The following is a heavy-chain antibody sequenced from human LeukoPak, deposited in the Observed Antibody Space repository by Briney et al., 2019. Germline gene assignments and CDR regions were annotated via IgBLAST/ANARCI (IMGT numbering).Heavy chain of an antibody. Sequence: GESLKISCKGSGYSFISYWIGWVRQMPGKGLEWMGIIYPGDSDTRYSPSFQGQVTISADKSISTAYLRWSSLKASDTAMYYCARPRIAAAGNVYYMDVWGKGTTVTVSS. CDR3: ARPRIAAAGNVYYMDV. CDR1: GYSFISYW. D-gene: IGHD6-13*01. CDR2: IYPGDSDT. J-gene: IGHJ6*03. V-gene: IGHV5-51*01.